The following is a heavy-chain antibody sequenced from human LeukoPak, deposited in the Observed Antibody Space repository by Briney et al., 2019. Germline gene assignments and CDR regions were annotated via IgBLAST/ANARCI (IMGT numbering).Heavy chain of an antibody. Sequence: SVKVSCKASGYTFITYDISWVRQAPGQGLEWMGGIIPMFGAANYAQKLQGRVTFTADKSTNTVYMDLRSLTSEDTAVYYCARTTSQSIVAAGDYWGQGTLVIVSS. CDR2: IIPMFGAA. J-gene: IGHJ4*02. CDR1: GYTFITYD. V-gene: IGHV1-69*06. CDR3: ARTTSQSIVAAGDY. D-gene: IGHD2-15*01.